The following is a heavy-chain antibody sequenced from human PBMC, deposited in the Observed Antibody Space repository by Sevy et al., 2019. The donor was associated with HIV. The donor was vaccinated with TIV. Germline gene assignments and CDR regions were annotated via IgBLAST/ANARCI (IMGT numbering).Heavy chain of an antibody. V-gene: IGHV1-18*04. D-gene: IGHD3-10*01. J-gene: IGHJ4*02. CDR3: ARVLVTMLRGVVTNRALDS. CDR2: LTTYNGDT. CDR1: GYTFTSYG. Sequence: ASVKVSCKASGYTFTSYGIAWVRQVPGQGLEWMGWLTTYNGDTDYAQNIQGRLTMTTDISTNTAYMELRSLRSDDTAMYYCARVLVTMLRGVVTNRALDSWGQGTLVTVSS.